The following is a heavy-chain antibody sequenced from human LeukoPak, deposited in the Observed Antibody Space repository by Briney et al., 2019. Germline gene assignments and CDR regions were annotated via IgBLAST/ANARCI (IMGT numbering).Heavy chain of an antibody. J-gene: IGHJ5*02. CDR3: ARHRPALRRLGGSSSWYWVSVGGWFDP. V-gene: IGHV4-38-2*02. CDR1: DYSISSGYY. Sequence: SETLSLTYSVSDYSISSGYYWGWIRQPPGKGLEWIGSMEWIGSIYHSGSAYYNPSLKSRVTISVDTSKNQFSLKLSSVTAADTAVYYCARHRPALRRLGGSSSWYWVSVGGWFDPWGQGTLVTVSS. D-gene: IGHD6-13*01. CDR2: IYHSGSA.